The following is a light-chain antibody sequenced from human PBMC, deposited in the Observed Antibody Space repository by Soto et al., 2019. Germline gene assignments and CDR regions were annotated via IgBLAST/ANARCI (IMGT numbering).Light chain of an antibody. CDR3: LQYNSYPPT. V-gene: IGKV1-5*01. CDR2: DAS. J-gene: IGKJ1*01. Sequence: DIQMTQSPSTLSASVGDRVTITCRASQSISSWLAWYQQKPGKAPKLLXXDASSLESGVPSRFSGSGSGTEFTLXXRSRKPDHVATDYFLQYNSYPPTFGQWTNVDIK. CDR1: QSISSW.